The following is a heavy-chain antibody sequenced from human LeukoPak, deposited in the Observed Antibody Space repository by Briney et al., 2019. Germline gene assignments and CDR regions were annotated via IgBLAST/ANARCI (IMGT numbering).Heavy chain of an antibody. J-gene: IGHJ4*02. V-gene: IGHV3-9*01. Sequence: GGSLRLSCAASGFTFDDYAMHWVRQAPGKGLEWVSGISWNSGSIGYADSVKGRFTISRDNAKNSLYPQMNSLRAEDTALYYCAKDKEGLDYWGQGTLVTVSS. CDR3: AKDKEGLDY. CDR1: GFTFDDYA. CDR2: ISWNSGSI.